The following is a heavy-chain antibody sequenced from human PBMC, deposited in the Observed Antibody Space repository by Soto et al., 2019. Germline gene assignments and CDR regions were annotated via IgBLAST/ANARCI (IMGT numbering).Heavy chain of an antibody. CDR2: IDPSDSYT. Sequence: HGESLKISCKGSEYDFSAYWINWVRQMPGKGLEWMGRIDPSDSYTNYSPSFQGHVTISADRSISTAYLQWSSLKASDTAMYYCARSLWSSYYPWFDPWGQGTLVTVSS. V-gene: IGHV5-10-1*01. J-gene: IGHJ5*02. D-gene: IGHD3-3*01. CDR3: ARSLWSSYYPWFDP. CDR1: EYDFSAYW.